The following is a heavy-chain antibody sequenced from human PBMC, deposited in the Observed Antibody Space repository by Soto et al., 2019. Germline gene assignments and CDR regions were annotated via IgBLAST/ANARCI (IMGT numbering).Heavy chain of an antibody. V-gene: IGHV3-74*01. CDR3: IRGPRPSSVGTGAF. CDR2: INDNGTRT. J-gene: IGHJ4*02. Sequence: GGSLRLSCAASGFVFNMYWMHWVRQVPGEGPEWVTRINDNGTRTDYADSAKGRFTISRDNAKDILYLQMNALRVDDTAVYYCIRGPRPSSVGTGAFWGQGTMVTVSS. D-gene: IGHD3-10*01. CDR1: GFVFNMYW.